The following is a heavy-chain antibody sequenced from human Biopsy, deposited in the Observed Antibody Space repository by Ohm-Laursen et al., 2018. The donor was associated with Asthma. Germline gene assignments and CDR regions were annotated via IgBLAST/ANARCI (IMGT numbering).Heavy chain of an antibody. D-gene: IGHD5-12*01. V-gene: IGHV1-69*01. CDR3: AREYSGSDRFVYSSPGLKV. CDR1: GDSFSNYA. J-gene: IGHJ6*04. Sequence: SSVKVSCKASGDSFSNYAISWVRQAPGQGLEWMGGLIPVLGTPDHAQMFEGRVTITADESTSTAYMELSSLSSEDTAVYYCAREYSGSDRFVYSSPGLKVGGKGPTVPASS. CDR2: LIPVLGTP.